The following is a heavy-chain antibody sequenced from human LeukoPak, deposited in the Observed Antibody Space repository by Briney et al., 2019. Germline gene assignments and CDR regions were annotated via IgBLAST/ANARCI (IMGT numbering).Heavy chain of an antibody. CDR1: GYTFTSYG. V-gene: IGHV1-3*01. CDR3: ARAGIAAATFDY. D-gene: IGHD6-13*01. CDR2: INAGNGNT. J-gene: IGHJ4*02. Sequence: GASVKVSCKASGYTFTSYGISWVRQAPGQRLEWMGWINAGNGNTKYSQKFQGRVTITRDTSASTAYMELSSLRSEDTAVYYCARAGIAAATFDYWGQGTLVTVSS.